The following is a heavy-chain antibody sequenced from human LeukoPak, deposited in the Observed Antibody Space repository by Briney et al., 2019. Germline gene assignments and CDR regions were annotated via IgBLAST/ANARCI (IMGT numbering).Heavy chain of an antibody. CDR2: IIPIFGTA. CDR3: ARDAYCSGGSCYHHEYYYYMDV. CDR1: GGTFSSYA. D-gene: IGHD2-15*01. J-gene: IGHJ6*03. V-gene: IGHV1-69*05. Sequence: SVKVSCKASGGTFSSYAISWVRQAPGQGLAWIGGIIPIFGTANYAQKFQGRVTITTDESTSTAYMELSSLRSEDTAVYYCARDAYCSGGSCYHHEYYYYMDVWGKGTTVTVSS.